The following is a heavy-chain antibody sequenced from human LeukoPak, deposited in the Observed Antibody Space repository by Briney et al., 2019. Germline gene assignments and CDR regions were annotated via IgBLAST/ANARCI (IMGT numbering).Heavy chain of an antibody. J-gene: IGHJ6*03. CDR3: ASAPTVTYYYYYYMDV. D-gene: IGHD4-11*01. Sequence: PSETLSLTCTVSGGSISSSSYYWGWIRQPPGKGLEWIGSIYYSGSTYYNPSLKSRVTISVDTSKNQFSLKLSSVTAADTAVYYCASAPTVTYYYYYYMDVWGKGTTVTVSS. CDR1: GGSISSSSYY. V-gene: IGHV4-39*07. CDR2: IYYSGST.